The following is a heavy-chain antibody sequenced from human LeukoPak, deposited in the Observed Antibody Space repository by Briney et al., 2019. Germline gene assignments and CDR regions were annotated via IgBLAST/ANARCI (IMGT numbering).Heavy chain of an antibody. J-gene: IGHJ6*04. CDR3: AELGITMIGGV. V-gene: IGHV3-48*03. Sequence: GGSLRLSCAASGFTFSSYEMNWVRQAPGKGLEWVSYISSSGSTIYYADSVKGRSTISRDNAKNSLYLKMNRLRAEDTAVSYCAELGITMIGGVWGKGTTVTISS. D-gene: IGHD3-10*02. CDR1: GFTFSSYE. CDR2: ISSSGSTI.